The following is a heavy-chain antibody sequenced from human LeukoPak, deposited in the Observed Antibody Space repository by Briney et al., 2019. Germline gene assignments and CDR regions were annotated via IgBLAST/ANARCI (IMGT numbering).Heavy chain of an antibody. Sequence: GGSLRLTCEASGFTFRSYWMHWVRQAPGKGLVWVSRINGDGSSTSYADSVKGRFTISRDNAKNTLYLQMNSLRAEDSAVYYCASAYYHYYFDYWGQGTLVTVSS. CDR3: ASAYYHYYFDY. J-gene: IGHJ4*02. V-gene: IGHV3-74*01. CDR2: INGDGSST. CDR1: GFTFRSYW. D-gene: IGHD3-16*01.